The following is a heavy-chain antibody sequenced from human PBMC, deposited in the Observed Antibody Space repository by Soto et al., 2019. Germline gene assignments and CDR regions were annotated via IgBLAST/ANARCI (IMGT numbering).Heavy chain of an antibody. V-gene: IGHV1-18*01. D-gene: IGHD2-15*01. CDR3: ASEEIGYCSGGSCHPARDY. J-gene: IGHJ4*02. Sequence: VASLKVACKASGYTFTSYVISWVRQAPGQGLEWMGWISAYNGNTNYAQKLQGRVTMTTDTSTSTAYMELRSLRSDDTAVYYCASEEIGYCSGGSCHPARDYWGQGTLVTVSS. CDR1: GYTFTSYV. CDR2: ISAYNGNT.